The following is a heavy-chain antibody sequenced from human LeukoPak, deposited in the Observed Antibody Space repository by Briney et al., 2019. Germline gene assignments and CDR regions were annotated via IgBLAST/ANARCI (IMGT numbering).Heavy chain of an antibody. CDR2: IWYDGSNK. J-gene: IGHJ4*02. Sequence: GGSLRLSCAASGFTFSNYGMHWVRQAPGKGLEWVAVIWYDGSNKYYADSVKGRFTISRDNSKNTLYLQMNSLRAEDTAVYYCARGMAGATIYFDYWGQGTLVTVSS. CDR3: ARGMAGATIYFDY. CDR1: GFTFSNYG. D-gene: IGHD1-26*01. V-gene: IGHV3-33*08.